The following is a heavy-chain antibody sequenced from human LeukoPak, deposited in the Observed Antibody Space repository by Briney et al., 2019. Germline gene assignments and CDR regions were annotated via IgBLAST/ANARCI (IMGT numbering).Heavy chain of an antibody. CDR3: ASGLMVRGVISD. CDR2: IYHSGST. D-gene: IGHD3-10*01. V-gene: IGHV4-30-2*01. CDR1: GGCISSGGYS. Sequence: PSETLSLTCAVSGGCISSGGYSWSWIRQPPGKGLEWIGYIYHSGSTYYNPSLKSRVTISVDRSKNQFSLKLSSVTAADTAVYYCASGLMVRGVISDWGQGTLVTVSS. J-gene: IGHJ4*02.